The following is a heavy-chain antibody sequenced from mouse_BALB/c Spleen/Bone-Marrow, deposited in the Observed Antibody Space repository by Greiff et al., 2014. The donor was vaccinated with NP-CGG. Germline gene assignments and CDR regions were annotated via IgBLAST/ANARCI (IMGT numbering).Heavy chain of an antibody. CDR2: IDPGRGSS. Sequence: VMLVESGPELVKPGASVKMSCKASGYTFTDYVITWVKRRTGQGLEWIGEIDPGRGSSFYNEKSKAKATLTADKSANTANMQLSSLTSEDSAVYFCARDGNYAAMDYWGQGTSVTVSS. J-gene: IGHJ4*01. CDR3: ARDGNYAAMDY. V-gene: IGHV1-77*01. CDR1: GYTFTDYV. D-gene: IGHD2-1*01.